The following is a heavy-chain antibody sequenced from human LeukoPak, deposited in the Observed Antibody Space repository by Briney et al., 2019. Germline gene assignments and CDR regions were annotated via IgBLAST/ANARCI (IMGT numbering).Heavy chain of an antibody. CDR2: ISWNSFTI. CDR3: ARDLYRIVVVPHYFGY. V-gene: IGHV3-9*01. D-gene: IGHD3-22*01. CDR1: RFTFDDYA. J-gene: IGHJ4*02. Sequence: GGSLRLSCAASRFTFDDYAMHWVRQTPGKGLEWVSSISWNSFTIGYADSVKGRFTISRDNAKNSLYLQMNSLRAEDTAVYYCARDLYRIVVVPHYFGYWGQGTLVTVSS.